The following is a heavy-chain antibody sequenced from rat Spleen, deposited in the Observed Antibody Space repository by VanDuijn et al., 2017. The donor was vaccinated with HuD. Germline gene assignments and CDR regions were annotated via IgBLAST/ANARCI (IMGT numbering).Heavy chain of an antibody. CDR2: IWTGGST. J-gene: IGHJ2*01. Sequence: QVQLKESGPGLVQPSQTLSLTCTVSGFSPTNYHVSWVRQPPGKGLEWMGVIWTGGSTAYNSLLSSRLSISRDISKSQVFLKMNSLQTEETATYYWVRAHRESYAHFDYWGQGVMVTVSS. V-gene: IGHV2-43*01. CDR3: VRAHRESYAHFDY. CDR1: GFSPTNYH. D-gene: IGHD1-12*01.